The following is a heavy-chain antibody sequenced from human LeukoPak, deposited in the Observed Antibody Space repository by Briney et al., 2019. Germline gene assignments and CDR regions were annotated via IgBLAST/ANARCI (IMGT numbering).Heavy chain of an antibody. Sequence: GGSLRLSCAASGFTFSTNSMNWVRQAPGKGLEWVSSIGSSSSYIYYADSVKGRFTISRDNAKKSLFLDMNSLRAEDTAVYYCASENKRGYSYGSPTDAFDIWGQGTMVTVSS. J-gene: IGHJ3*02. D-gene: IGHD5-18*01. V-gene: IGHV3-21*01. CDR1: GFTFSTNS. CDR3: ASENKRGYSYGSPTDAFDI. CDR2: IGSSSSYI.